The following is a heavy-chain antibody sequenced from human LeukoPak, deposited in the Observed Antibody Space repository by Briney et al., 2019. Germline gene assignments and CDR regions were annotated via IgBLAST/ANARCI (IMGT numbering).Heavy chain of an antibody. Sequence: ASVKVSCKASGYTFTSYGISWVRQAPGQGLEWMGWISAYNGNTNYAQKLQGRVTMTTDTSTSTAYMGLRSLRSDDTAMYYCAREGERWLQSPEYFQHWGQGTLVTVSS. J-gene: IGHJ1*01. CDR1: GYTFTSYG. CDR3: AREGERWLQSPEYFQH. V-gene: IGHV1-18*01. CDR2: ISAYNGNT. D-gene: IGHD5-24*01.